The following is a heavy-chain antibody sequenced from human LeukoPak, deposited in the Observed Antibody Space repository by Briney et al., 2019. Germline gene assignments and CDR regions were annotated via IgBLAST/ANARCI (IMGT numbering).Heavy chain of an antibody. J-gene: IGHJ4*02. CDR2: IYTSGST. V-gene: IGHV4-61*02. D-gene: IGHD3-22*01. CDR1: GGSISSGSYY. CDR3: ARVDYYDRVDY. Sequence: SETLSLTCTVSGGSISSGSYYWSWIRQPAGKGLEWIGRIYTSGSTNYNPSLRSRVTISVDTSKNQFSLKLSSVTAADTAVYYCARVDYYDRVDYWGQGTLVTVSS.